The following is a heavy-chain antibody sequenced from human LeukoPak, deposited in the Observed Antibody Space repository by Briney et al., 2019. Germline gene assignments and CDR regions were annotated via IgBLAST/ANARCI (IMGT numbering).Heavy chain of an antibody. CDR2: IFYTGTT. Sequence: SETLSLTCTVSGGSIGSDNYYWDWIRQPPGKGLEFIAGIFYTGTTYYNPSLKSRVTISVDTSKNQFSLKLSSVTAADTAVYYCAASEQWLGFDYWGQGTLVTVSS. V-gene: IGHV4-39*07. D-gene: IGHD6-19*01. J-gene: IGHJ4*02. CDR3: AASEQWLGFDY. CDR1: GGSIGSDNYY.